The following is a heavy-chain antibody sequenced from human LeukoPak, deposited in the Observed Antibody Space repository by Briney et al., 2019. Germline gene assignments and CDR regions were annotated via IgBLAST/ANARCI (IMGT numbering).Heavy chain of an antibody. CDR3: ASPEVLPRYDFWSRYPLTQ. J-gene: IGHJ1*01. CDR2: IYYSGST. D-gene: IGHD3-3*01. CDR1: GGSISSSSKY. Sequence: SETLSLTCTVSGGSISSSSKYWGAIRQPPGKGLEWIGSIYYSGSTYYNPSLKSRVTISLDTSKNQFSLKLSSVTAADTAVYYCASPEVLPRYDFWSRYPLTQWREGPLDTVSS. V-gene: IGHV4-39*01.